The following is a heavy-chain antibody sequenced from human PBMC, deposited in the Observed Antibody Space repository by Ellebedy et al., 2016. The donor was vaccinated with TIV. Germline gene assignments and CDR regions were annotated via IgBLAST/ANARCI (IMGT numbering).Heavy chain of an antibody. CDR1: GFTFSSYW. D-gene: IGHD3-22*01. Sequence: GESLKISCAASGFTFSSYWMHWVRQAPGRGLVWVSRINNDGNSTSYADSVKGRFTISRDNAKNTLYLQMNSLRAEDTAVYYCAREAISYARSGYYFDYWGQGTLVTVSS. CDR3: AREAISYARSGYYFDY. V-gene: IGHV3-74*01. CDR2: INNDGNST. J-gene: IGHJ4*02.